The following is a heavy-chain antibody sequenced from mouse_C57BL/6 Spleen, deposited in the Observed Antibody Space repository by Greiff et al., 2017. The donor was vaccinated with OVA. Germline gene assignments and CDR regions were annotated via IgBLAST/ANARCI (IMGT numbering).Heavy chain of an antibody. V-gene: IGHV1-42*01. Sequence: EVQLQQSGPELVKPGASVKISCKASGYSFTGYYMNWVKQSPEKSLEWIGEINPSTGGTTYNQKFKAKATLTVDKSSSTAYMQLKSLTSEDSAVYYCARHYGSSPFDYWGQGTTLTVSS. J-gene: IGHJ2*01. CDR1: GYSFTGYY. CDR3: ARHYGSSPFDY. CDR2: INPSTGGT. D-gene: IGHD1-1*01.